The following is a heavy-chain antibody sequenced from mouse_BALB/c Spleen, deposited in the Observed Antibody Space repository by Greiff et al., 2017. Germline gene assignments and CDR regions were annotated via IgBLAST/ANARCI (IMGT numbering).Heavy chain of an antibody. CDR1: GYTFTDYW. J-gene: IGHJ4*01. CDR2: IDTSDSYT. CDR3: ARGRWSSYAMDY. V-gene: IGHV1-69*01. D-gene: IGHD1-1*01. Sequence: QVQLQQPGAELVMPGASVKMSCKASGYTFTDYWMHWVKQRPGQGLEWIGAIDTSDSYTSYNQKFKGKATLTVDESSSTAYMQLSSLTSEDSAVYYCARGRWSSYAMDYWGQGTSVTVSS.